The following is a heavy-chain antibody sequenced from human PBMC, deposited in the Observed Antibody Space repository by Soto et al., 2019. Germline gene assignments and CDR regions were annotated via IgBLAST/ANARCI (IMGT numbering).Heavy chain of an antibody. V-gene: IGHV4-39*01. D-gene: IGHD3-10*01. CDR2: IYYSGST. CDR1: GGSISSSSYY. CDR3: ARLGKVLLWFGELEEKFDY. J-gene: IGHJ4*02. Sequence: PSETLSLTCTVSGGSISSSSYYWGWIRQPPGKGLEWIGSIYYSGSTYYNPSLKSRVTISVDTSKNQFSLKLSSVTAADTAVYYCARLGKVLLWFGELEEKFDYWGQGTLVTVSS.